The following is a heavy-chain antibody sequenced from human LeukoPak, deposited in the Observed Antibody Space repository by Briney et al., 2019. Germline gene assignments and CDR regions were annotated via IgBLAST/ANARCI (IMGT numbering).Heavy chain of an antibody. D-gene: IGHD1-26*01. CDR2: IKGDGSHT. CDR1: GFTFRDYW. J-gene: IGHJ5*01. CDR3: VRDWDHFDFDS. Sequence: GGSLRLACAASGFTFRDYWMHWIRQAPGKGLVWVSRIKGDGSHTIYADSVKGRFTISRDNAKNTLYLQMKSLRVEDTALYYCVRDWDHFDFDSWGQGTLVTVSS. V-gene: IGHV3-74*01.